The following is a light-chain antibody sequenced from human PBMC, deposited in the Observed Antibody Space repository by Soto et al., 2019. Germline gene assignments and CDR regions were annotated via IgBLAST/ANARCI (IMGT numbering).Light chain of an antibody. V-gene: IGKV1-5*01. CDR3: QQYDVHPKT. CDR1: ENIKNW. J-gene: IGKJ1*01. Sequence: DVQMTQSPSTLAASVGDRVTITCRASENIKNWLAWYQQTPGKAPKVLISDASRLETGVPSRFSGSGYGTDFTLTITSLQTEDVGTYHCQQYDVHPKTFGQRTKVDIK. CDR2: DAS.